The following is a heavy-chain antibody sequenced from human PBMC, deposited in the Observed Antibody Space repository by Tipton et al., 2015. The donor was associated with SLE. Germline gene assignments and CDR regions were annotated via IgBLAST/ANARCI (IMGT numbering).Heavy chain of an antibody. V-gene: IGHV3-48*01. CDR2: ISSSSTI. J-gene: IGHJ2*01. CDR1: GFTFSSYS. CDR3: ANGGDVRGFDL. Sequence: SLRLSCAASGFTFSSYSMNWVRQAPGKGLEWVSYISSSSTIYYADSVKGRFTISRDNAKNSLYLQMNSLRAEDTAVYYCANGGDVRGFDLWGRGTLVTVSS. D-gene: IGHD3-16*01.